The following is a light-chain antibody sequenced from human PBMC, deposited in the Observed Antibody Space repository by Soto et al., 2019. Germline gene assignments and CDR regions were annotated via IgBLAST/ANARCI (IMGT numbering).Light chain of an antibody. Sequence: QSALTQPASVSGSPGQSITISCTGTSSDVGDYNYVSWYQQHPGKAPKLMIYDVSNRPSGVSNRFSGSKSGNTASLTISGLQAEDESDYYCSSYTSISPRYVVFGGGTKLTVL. J-gene: IGLJ2*01. CDR1: SSDVGDYNY. CDR3: SSYTSISPRYVV. CDR2: DVS. V-gene: IGLV2-14*01.